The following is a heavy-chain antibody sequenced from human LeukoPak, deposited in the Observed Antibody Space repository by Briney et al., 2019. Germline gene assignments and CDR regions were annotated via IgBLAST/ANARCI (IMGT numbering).Heavy chain of an antibody. CDR3: ARNLYSSSSTDWFDP. CDR1: GYTFTSYG. V-gene: IGHV1-18*01. Sequence: GASVKVSCKASGYTFTSYGISWVRQAPGQGLEWMGWISAYNGNTNYAQKLQGRVTMTTDISTSTAYMELRSLRSDDTAVYYCARNLYSSSSTDWFDPWGQGTLVTVSS. J-gene: IGHJ5*02. CDR2: ISAYNGNT. D-gene: IGHD6-6*01.